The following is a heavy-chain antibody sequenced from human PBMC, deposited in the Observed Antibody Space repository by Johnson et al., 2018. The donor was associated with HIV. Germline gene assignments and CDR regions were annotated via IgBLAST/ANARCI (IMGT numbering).Heavy chain of an antibody. CDR2: ISTSGSTI. CDR3: TGRYSNYAFDI. D-gene: IGHD6-13*01. V-gene: IGHV3-11*04. J-gene: IGHJ3*02. Sequence: QVQLVESGGGLVKPGGSLRLSCAASEFTFSDYYMSWIRQAPGKGLEWVSYISTSGSTIYYADSVKGRFTISRDNAKNSLYLQMNSLRAEDTAGYYCTGRYSNYAFDIWGQGTMVTVSS. CDR1: EFTFSDYY.